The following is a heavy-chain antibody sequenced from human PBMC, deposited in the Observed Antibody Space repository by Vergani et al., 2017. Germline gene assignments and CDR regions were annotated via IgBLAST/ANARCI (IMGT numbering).Heavy chain of an antibody. Sequence: QVQLQQWGAGVVKPSGTLSLTCAVFGESFSSFYWSWIRQPPGKGLEWIGEINNDGHTNYNPSLESRVTVTRDTAKNQFSLNLMSVNAADTAMYYCEVRISVNLVGGEIVTKRTFDYWSQGSLVTVRS. CDR2: INNDGHT. CDR3: EVRISVNLVGGEIVTKRTFDY. CDR1: GESFSSFY. J-gene: IGHJ4*02. V-gene: IGHV4-34*02. D-gene: IGHD3-10*01.